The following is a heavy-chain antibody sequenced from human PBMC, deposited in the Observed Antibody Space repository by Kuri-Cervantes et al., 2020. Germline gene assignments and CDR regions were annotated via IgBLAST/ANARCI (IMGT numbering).Heavy chain of an antibody. D-gene: IGHD3-22*01. J-gene: IGHJ4*02. CDR2: ISSSSSTI. Sequence: GGSLRLSCAASGFTFSSYAMHWARQAPGKGLEWVSYISSSSSTIYYADSVKGRFTISRDNAKNSLYLQMNSLRDEDTAVYYCARDSSYDSSGYYYPEYYFDYWGQGTLVTVSS. CDR3: ARDSSYDSSGYYYPEYYFDY. CDR1: GFTFSSYA. V-gene: IGHV3-48*02.